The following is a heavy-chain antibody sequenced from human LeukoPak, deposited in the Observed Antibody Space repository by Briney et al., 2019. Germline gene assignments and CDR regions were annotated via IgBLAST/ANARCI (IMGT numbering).Heavy chain of an antibody. CDR1: GFTFSSYA. V-gene: IGHV3-23*01. D-gene: IGHD3-10*01. CDR2: ISGSGGST. Sequence: GGSLRLSCAASGFTFSSYAMSWVRQAPGKGLEWVSAISGSGGSTYYADSVKGRFTISRDNSKNTLYLQMNSLRAEDTVVYYCAKFRRSGSYRFFDYWGQGTLVTVSS. J-gene: IGHJ4*02. CDR3: AKFRRSGSYRFFDY.